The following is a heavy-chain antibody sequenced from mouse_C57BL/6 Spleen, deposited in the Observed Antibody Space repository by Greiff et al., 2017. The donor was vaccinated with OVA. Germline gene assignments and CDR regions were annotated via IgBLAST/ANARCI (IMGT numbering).Heavy chain of an antibody. CDR1: GFTFSDYY. Sequence: EVKLVESAGGLVQPGSSLKLSCTASGFTFSDYYMAWVRQVPEKGLEWVANINYDGSSTYYLDSLKSRFIISRDNAKNILYLQMSSLKSEDTATYYCAREFFHYYGSSYGYFDVWGTGTTVTVSS. D-gene: IGHD1-1*01. CDR3: AREFFHYYGSSYGYFDV. V-gene: IGHV5-16*01. J-gene: IGHJ1*03. CDR2: INYDGSST.